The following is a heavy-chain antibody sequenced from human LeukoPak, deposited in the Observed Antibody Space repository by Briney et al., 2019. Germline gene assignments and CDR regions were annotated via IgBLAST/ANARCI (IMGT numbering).Heavy chain of an antibody. CDR3: AKDFHRHSYSRNVNKLFEY. D-gene: IGHD5-18*01. J-gene: IGHJ4*02. CDR2: ISASGGST. V-gene: IGHV3-23*01. CDR1: GFTFSSYA. Sequence: GESLRLSCAASGFTFSSYAMNWVRQAPGKGLEWVSAISASGGSTYYADSVKGRFTISRDNSKNTLYLQMNSLRVEDTAVYYCAKDFHRHSYSRNVNKLFEYWGQGTLVTVSS.